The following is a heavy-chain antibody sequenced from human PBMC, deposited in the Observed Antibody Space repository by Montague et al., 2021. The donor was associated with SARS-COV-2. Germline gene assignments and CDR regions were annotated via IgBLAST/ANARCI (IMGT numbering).Heavy chain of an antibody. CDR1: GDSVSSNSAT. CDR3: TSGREGNYNVMDV. J-gene: IGHJ6*02. CDR2: TYYRSKWYN. V-gene: IGHV6-1*01. D-gene: IGHD1-1*01. Sequence: CAISGDSVSSNSATWNWVRQSPSRGLEWLGRTYYRSKWYNDYAVSVRGQVTINPDTSKNQFPLQLNSVTPEDTAIYYCTSGREGNYNVMDVWGQGTTVTVSS.